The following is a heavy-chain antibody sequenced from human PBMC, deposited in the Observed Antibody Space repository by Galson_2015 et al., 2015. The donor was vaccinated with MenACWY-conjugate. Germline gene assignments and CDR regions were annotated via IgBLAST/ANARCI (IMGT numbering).Heavy chain of an antibody. CDR2: GST. V-gene: IGHV1-46*01. CDR3: AKDEASSWYDY. D-gene: IGHD6-13*01. J-gene: IGHJ4*02. Sequence: GSTSYAQKFQDRVTFSRDTSTTTAYMELTSLTSDDTAVYYCAKDEASSWYDYWGQGTLVTVSS.